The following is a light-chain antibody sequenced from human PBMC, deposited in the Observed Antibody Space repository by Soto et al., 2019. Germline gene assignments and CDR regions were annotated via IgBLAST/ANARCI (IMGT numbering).Light chain of an antibody. V-gene: IGKV3-20*01. J-gene: IGKJ1*01. CDR2: GAS. CDR3: QQYSSSPWT. CDR1: QSVRSGY. Sequence: EIVLTQSPGTLSLSPGERATLSCRASQSVRSGYLAWYQQKPGQAPRLFIYGASSRATGIPDRFSGSGSGTDFTLPISGLETEDFAVYFCQQYSSSPWTFGQGTQVEIK.